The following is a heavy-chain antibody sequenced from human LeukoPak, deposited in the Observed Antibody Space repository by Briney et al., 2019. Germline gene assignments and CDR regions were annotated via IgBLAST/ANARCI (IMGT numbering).Heavy chain of an antibody. J-gene: IGHJ4*02. Sequence: GGSLRLSCKASGFNFGNFGMHWVRQAPGKGLEWVATISSDESNKYYGESVKGRFTTSRDNSKNTLYLQMTSLRPQDTAVYYCAKDQNYFGSGSNSIDYWGQGTLVTVSS. D-gene: IGHD3-10*01. CDR2: ISSDESNK. V-gene: IGHV3-30*18. CDR3: AKDQNYFGSGSNSIDY. CDR1: GFNFGNFG.